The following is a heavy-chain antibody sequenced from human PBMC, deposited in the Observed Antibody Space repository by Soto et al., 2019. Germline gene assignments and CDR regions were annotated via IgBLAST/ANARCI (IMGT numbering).Heavy chain of an antibody. CDR3: ARDHASSSYLPGY. V-gene: IGHV3-33*01. D-gene: IGHD6-6*01. CDR1: GFTFSSYG. Sequence: GGSLRLSCAASGFTFSSYGMHWVRQAPGKGLEWVAVIWYDGSNKYYADSVKGRFTISRDNAKNSLYLQMNSLRAEDTAVYYCARDHASSSYLPGYWGQGTLVTVSS. J-gene: IGHJ4*02. CDR2: IWYDGSNK.